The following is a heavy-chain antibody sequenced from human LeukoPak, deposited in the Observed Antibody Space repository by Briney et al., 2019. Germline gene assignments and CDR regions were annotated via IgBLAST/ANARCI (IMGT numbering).Heavy chain of an antibody. D-gene: IGHD5-12*01. V-gene: IGHV3-23*01. Sequence: GGSLRLSCAASGFTFSSYAMSWVRQAPGQGLEWVSAISGSGASTYYAESVKGRFTISRDNSKNTLYPQMTSLRAEDTAVYYCAKDRRGYSGYDYFDYWGQGTLVTVSS. CDR2: ISGSGAST. CDR1: GFTFSSYA. CDR3: AKDRRGYSGYDYFDY. J-gene: IGHJ4*02.